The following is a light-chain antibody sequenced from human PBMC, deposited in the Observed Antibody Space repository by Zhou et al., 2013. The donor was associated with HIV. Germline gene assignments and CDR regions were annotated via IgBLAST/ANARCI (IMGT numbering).Light chain of an antibody. Sequence: DIQMTQSPSSLSASVGDRVTITCRASQGIRNDLGWYQQKPGKAPERLMYAASSLESGVPSTFSGSGSGTDFTLTISSLQPEDFATYYCQQTYTTPPTFGQGTKVEIK. J-gene: IGKJ1*01. CDR2: AAS. CDR1: QGIRND. V-gene: IGKV1-39*01. CDR3: QQTYTTPPT.